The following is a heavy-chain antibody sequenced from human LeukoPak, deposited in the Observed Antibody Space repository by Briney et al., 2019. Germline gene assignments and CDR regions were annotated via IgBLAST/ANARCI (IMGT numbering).Heavy chain of an antibody. CDR3: ATELSGSYYFDY. CDR1: GYTLTELS. D-gene: IGHD1-26*01. Sequence: ASVKVSCKVSGYTLTELSMHWVRQAPGKGLEWMGGFDPEDGETIYAQKFQGRVTMTEDTFTDTAYMELSSLRSEDTAVYYCATELSGSYYFDYWGQGTLVTVSS. CDR2: FDPEDGET. J-gene: IGHJ4*02. V-gene: IGHV1-24*01.